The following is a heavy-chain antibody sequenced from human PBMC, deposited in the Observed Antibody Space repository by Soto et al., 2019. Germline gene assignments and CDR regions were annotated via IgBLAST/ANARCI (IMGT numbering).Heavy chain of an antibody. CDR2: FDPEDCET. J-gene: IGHJ6*03. CDR3: ATTRYPPAHHYYYMDV. V-gene: IGHV1-24*01. Sequence: ASVKVSCKVSGYTLTELSMHWVRQAPGKGLEWMGGFDPEDCETIYAQKFQGRVTMTEYKSTDTAYMELSSLRSEDTAVYYCATTRYPPAHHYYYMDVWGKGTTVTVSS. D-gene: IGHD2-2*02. CDR1: GYTLTELS.